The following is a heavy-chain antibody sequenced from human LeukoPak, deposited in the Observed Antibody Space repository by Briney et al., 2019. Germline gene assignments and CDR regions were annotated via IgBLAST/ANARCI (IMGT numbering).Heavy chain of an antibody. CDR1: GGSISSYS. D-gene: IGHD6-13*01. Sequence: SETLSLTCTVSGGSISSYSWSWIRQPPGKGLEWIGHIHYSGSTNYNPSLKSRVTISVDTSKNQFSLKLSSVTAADTAVYYCARHGQQLVRSAFDYWGQGTLVTVSS. J-gene: IGHJ4*02. CDR3: ARHGQQLVRSAFDY. CDR2: IHYSGST. V-gene: IGHV4-59*08.